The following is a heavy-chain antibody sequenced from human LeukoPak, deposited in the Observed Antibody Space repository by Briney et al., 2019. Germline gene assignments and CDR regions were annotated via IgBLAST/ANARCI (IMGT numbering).Heavy chain of an antibody. CDR2: INPNSGGT. Sequence: ASVKVSCKASGYTFTGYYMYWVRQAPGHGLEWMGRINPNSGGTDYAQNFQGRVTMTRDTSISTAYMELSRLRSDDTAVYYCARGYCSGGTCYLVENWFDPWGQGTLVTVSS. CDR3: ARGYCSGGTCYLVENWFDP. CDR1: GYTFTGYY. D-gene: IGHD2-15*01. J-gene: IGHJ5*02. V-gene: IGHV1-2*06.